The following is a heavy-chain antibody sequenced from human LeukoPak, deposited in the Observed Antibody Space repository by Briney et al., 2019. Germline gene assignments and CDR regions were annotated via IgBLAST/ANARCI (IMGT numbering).Heavy chain of an antibody. CDR2: INPRDSDT. CDR1: GYSFTSYW. D-gene: IGHD3-16*02. V-gene: IGHV5-51*01. Sequence: GESLKISCKVSGYSFTSYWIGWVRRMPGKGLEWMGIINPRDSDTKYSPSFQGQVTISVDKSISTAYLQWSSLKASDTAMYYCARQSVDGRYTFDYWGQGTLVTVSS. CDR3: ARQSVDGRYTFDY. J-gene: IGHJ4*02.